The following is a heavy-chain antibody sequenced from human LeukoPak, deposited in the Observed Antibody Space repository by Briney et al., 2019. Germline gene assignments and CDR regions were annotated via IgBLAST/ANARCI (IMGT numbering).Heavy chain of an antibody. CDR1: GYNFSNYG. D-gene: IGHD5-18*01. V-gene: IGHV1-18*01. CDR3: ARDRSLYTSMVDY. CDR2: ISGYNGNT. Sequence: GASVKVSCKASGYNFSNYGISWVRQAPGQGLEWMGWISGYNGNTNYAQKLQGRVTMTTDTSTPTAYMELRSLRSDDTAVYYCARDRSLYTSMVDYWGQGTLVTVSS. J-gene: IGHJ4*02.